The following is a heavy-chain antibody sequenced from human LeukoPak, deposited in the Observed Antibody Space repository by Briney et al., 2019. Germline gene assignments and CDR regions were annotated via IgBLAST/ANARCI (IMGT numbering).Heavy chain of an antibody. Sequence: SETLSLTCTVSGGSISSYYWSWIRQPPGQGLEGIGYIYYSGSTNYNPSLKSRVTISVDTSKNQFSLKLSSVTAADTAVYYCPRVLVRGVISYYYYMDVWGKGTTVTVSS. V-gene: IGHV4-59*01. CDR1: GGSISSYY. J-gene: IGHJ6*03. CDR3: PRVLVRGVISYYYYMDV. D-gene: IGHD3-10*01. CDR2: IYYSGST.